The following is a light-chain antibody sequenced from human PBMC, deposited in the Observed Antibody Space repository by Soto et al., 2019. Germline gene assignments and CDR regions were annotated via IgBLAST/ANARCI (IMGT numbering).Light chain of an antibody. CDR2: RYN. V-gene: IGLV1-47*01. Sequence: QSVLTQPPSASGTPGQRVTISCSGSTSNIGSNYVYWYQQLPGTAPKLLIYRYNQRPSGVPDRFSGSKSGTSASLAISGLRSEDEADYYCAAWDDSQIVVFVGGTKLTVL. CDR1: TSNIGSNY. CDR3: AAWDDSQIVV. J-gene: IGLJ2*01.